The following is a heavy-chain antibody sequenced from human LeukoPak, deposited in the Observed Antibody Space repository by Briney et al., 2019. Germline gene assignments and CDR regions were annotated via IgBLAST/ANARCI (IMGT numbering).Heavy chain of an antibody. CDR3: ARDRKWESYYYYYYYMDV. J-gene: IGHJ6*03. D-gene: IGHD1-26*01. CDR2: IKQDGSEK. Sequence: GGSLRLSCAASGFTFSSYWMSWVRQAPGKGLEWVANIKQDGSEKYYVDSVKGRFTISRDNAKNSLYLQMNSLRAEDTAVYYCARDRKWESYYYYYYYMDVWGKGTTVTVSS. V-gene: IGHV3-7*01. CDR1: GFTFSSYW.